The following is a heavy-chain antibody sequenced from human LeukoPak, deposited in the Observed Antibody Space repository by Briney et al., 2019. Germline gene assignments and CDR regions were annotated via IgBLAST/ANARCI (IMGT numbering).Heavy chain of an antibody. Sequence: PGGSLRLSCVASGFTFSSTTMGWVRQAPGKGLECVSVIYSGGNTYYADSVKGRFTISRDNSKNTLFLQMNSLRAEDTAVYYCARRGDGGRSFDYWGQGTLVTVSS. CDR1: GFTFSSTT. V-gene: IGHV3-53*01. J-gene: IGHJ4*02. CDR2: IYSGGNT. D-gene: IGHD4-23*01. CDR3: ARRGDGGRSFDY.